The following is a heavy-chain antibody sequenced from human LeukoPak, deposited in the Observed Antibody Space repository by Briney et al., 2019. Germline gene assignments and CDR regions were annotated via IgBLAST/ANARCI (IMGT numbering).Heavy chain of an antibody. CDR3: ARGPSYFQH. CDR2: TYYRSKWYK. CDR1: GDTVSSNSAT. V-gene: IGHV6-1*01. Sequence: SQTLSLTCAISGDTVSSNSATWNWIRQSPSRGLEWLGRTYYRSKWYKYYAVSVKGRITINPDTSKNQFSLQLNPVTPEDTAVYYCARGPSYFQHWGQGTLVTVSS. J-gene: IGHJ1*01.